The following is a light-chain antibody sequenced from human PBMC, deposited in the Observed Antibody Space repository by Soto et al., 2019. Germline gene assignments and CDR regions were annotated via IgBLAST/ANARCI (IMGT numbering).Light chain of an antibody. J-gene: IGLJ2*01. CDR1: SSDVGGYNY. Sequence: QPVLTQPASVSESPGQSITIPCTGTSSDVGGYNYVSWYQQYPGKAPKLMIYDVTNRPSGVSNRFSGSKSGNTASLTISGLQAEDEANYYCSSYTDSSTLVLFGGGTKLTVL. CDR3: SSYTDSSTLVL. V-gene: IGLV2-14*01. CDR2: DVT.